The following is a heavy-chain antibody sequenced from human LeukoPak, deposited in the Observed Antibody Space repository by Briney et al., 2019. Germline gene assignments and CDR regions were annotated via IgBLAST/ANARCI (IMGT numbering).Heavy chain of an antibody. V-gene: IGHV4-59*08. CDR3: ARHSAGTTYDY. CDR1: GGSISSYY. CDR2: SHYSGST. D-gene: IGHD1-7*01. Sequence: SETLSLTCTVSGGSISSYYWSWIRQPPGKGLEWIGYSHYSGSTSYSPSLKSRVTTSVDTSKNQFSLKLRSVTAADTAVYYCARHSAGTTYDYWGQGTLVTVSS. J-gene: IGHJ4*02.